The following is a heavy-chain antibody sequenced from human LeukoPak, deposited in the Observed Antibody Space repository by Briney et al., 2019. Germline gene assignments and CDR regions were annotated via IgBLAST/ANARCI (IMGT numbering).Heavy chain of an antibody. Sequence: GGSLRLSCAASGFTFSSYWMSWVRQAPGKGLEWVAVISYDGSNKYYADSVKGRFTISRDNSKNTLYLQMNSLRAEDTAVYYCAREGGGGDPTLLDAFDIWGQGTMVTVSS. V-gene: IGHV3-30-3*01. CDR2: ISYDGSNK. CDR3: AREGGGGDPTLLDAFDI. D-gene: IGHD2-21*02. CDR1: GFTFSSYW. J-gene: IGHJ3*02.